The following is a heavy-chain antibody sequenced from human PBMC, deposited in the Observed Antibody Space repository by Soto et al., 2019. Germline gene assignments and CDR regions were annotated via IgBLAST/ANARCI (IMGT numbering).Heavy chain of an antibody. D-gene: IGHD4-17*01. V-gene: IGHV1-2*04. CDR2: INPNSGGT. CDR1: GYTFTGYY. CDR3: ARTPSGVIQNDYGDYIAGDYYYGMDV. Sequence: ASVKVSCKASGYTFTGYYMHWVRQAPGQGLEWMGWINPNSGGTNYAQKFQGWVTMTRDTSISTAYMELSRLRSDDTATYYCARTPSGVIQNDYGDYIAGDYYYGMDVWGQGTTVTVSS. J-gene: IGHJ6*02.